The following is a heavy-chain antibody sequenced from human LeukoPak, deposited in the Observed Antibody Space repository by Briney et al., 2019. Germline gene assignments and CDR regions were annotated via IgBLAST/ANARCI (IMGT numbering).Heavy chain of an antibody. CDR1: GGSISSSSYY. Sequence: SETLSLTCTVSGGSISSSSYYWGWIRQPPGTGLEWIGSIYYSGSTYYNPSLKSRVTISVDTSKNQFSLKLSSVTAADTAVYYCARRVVVPAAPFDYWGQGTLVTVSS. J-gene: IGHJ4*02. D-gene: IGHD2-2*01. V-gene: IGHV4-39*01. CDR3: ARRVVVPAAPFDY. CDR2: IYYSGST.